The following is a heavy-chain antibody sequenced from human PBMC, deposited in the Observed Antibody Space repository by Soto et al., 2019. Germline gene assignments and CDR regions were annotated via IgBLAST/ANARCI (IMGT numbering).Heavy chain of an antibody. V-gene: IGHV4-4*02. D-gene: IGHD4-17*01. Sequence: VQLRQAGPGLVKTSGTLSLTCVVSGGSVSSTNWWTWVRQPPGKRLEWIGEIYHNGSPTYSPSLRGRATISVEKSNNQFSLRLGSVTAADTAVYYCATLPPRTAVTVLPIPTWGQGIQVTVSS. J-gene: IGHJ5*02. CDR3: ATLPPRTAVTVLPIPT. CDR2: IYHNGSP. CDR1: GGSVSSTNW.